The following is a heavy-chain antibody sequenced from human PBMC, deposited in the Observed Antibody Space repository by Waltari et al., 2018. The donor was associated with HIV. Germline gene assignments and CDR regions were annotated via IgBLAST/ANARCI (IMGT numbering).Heavy chain of an antibody. Sequence: EVQLVQSGAEVKKPGESLKISCKGSGYSFTSYWIGWVRPMPGKGLEWMGIISPGGYDTRYSPAFQVLVTISSDKSISTAYLQWSVLKASDTAMYYCARPGRWLPANDAFDIWGQGTMVTVSS. CDR1: GYSFTSYW. J-gene: IGHJ3*02. V-gene: IGHV5-51*01. CDR2: ISPGGYDT. D-gene: IGHD5-12*01. CDR3: ARPGRWLPANDAFDI.